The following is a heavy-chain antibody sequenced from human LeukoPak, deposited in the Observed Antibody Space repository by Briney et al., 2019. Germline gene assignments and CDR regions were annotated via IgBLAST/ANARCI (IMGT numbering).Heavy chain of an antibody. J-gene: IGHJ4*02. CDR3: ASVLEGEQQLLDY. CDR1: GGTFSSYA. D-gene: IGHD6-13*01. CDR2: IIPIFGTA. V-gene: IGHV1-69*06. Sequence: SVKVSCKASGGTFSSYAISWVRQAPGQGLEWMGGIIPIFGTANYAQKFQGRVTITADKSTSTAYMELSSLRSEDTAVYYCASVLEGEQQLLDYWGQGTLVTVSS.